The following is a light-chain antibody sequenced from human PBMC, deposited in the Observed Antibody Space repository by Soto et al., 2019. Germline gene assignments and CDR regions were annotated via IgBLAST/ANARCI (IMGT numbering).Light chain of an antibody. CDR3: QQSYRTPYT. CDR2: DES. Sequence: TQSPSSLSASVGDRVTITCRASQDIDIYLSWYQQKPGKVPKLLIYDESTLQSGVPSRFSGSGSGTDFTLTINNLQPEDFATYYCQQSYRTPYTFGQGTKVDIK. J-gene: IGKJ2*01. V-gene: IGKV1-39*01. CDR1: QDIDIY.